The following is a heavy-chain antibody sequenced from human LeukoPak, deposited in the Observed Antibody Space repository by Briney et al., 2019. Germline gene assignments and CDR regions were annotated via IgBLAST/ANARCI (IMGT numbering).Heavy chain of an antibody. CDR3: ARLRAMAIYYMDV. V-gene: IGHV4-34*01. CDR2: FTHVGDT. J-gene: IGHJ6*03. CDR1: GGSFSGNY. Sequence: PSETLSLTCAVSGGSFSGNYWTWIRQPPGKGLEWVGEFTHVGDTNYNPSLKNRVSISVDTSENQFSLRLTSVTAADTAVYYCARLRAMAIYYMDVWGKGTTVTVSS. D-gene: IGHD5-18*01.